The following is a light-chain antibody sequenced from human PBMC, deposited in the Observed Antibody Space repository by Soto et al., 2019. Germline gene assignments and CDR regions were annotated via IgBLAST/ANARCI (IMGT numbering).Light chain of an antibody. J-gene: IGKJ5*01. CDR3: PQSYSTLSIT. Sequence: DIQMTQSPSSLSASVGDRVTITCRASESISRHLNCSQQKPGKAPKVLIYAPSSLENWVPSRFRVSGSGTDFTHAISNLQPEDCATYYCPQSYSTLSITFGQGTRLAIK. CDR2: APS. V-gene: IGKV1-39*01. CDR1: ESISRH.